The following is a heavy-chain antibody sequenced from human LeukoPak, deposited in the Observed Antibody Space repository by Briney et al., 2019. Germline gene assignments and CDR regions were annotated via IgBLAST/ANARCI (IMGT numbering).Heavy chain of an antibody. CDR1: GGSISSYY. V-gene: IGHV4-59*01. Sequence: PSETLSLTCTVSGGSISSYYWGWIRQPPGKGLEWIGYIYYSGSTNYNPSLKSRVTISVDTSKNQFSLKLSSVTAADTAVYYCARAAGPLAAPDFWGQGTPVTVSS. CDR2: IYYSGST. CDR3: ARAAGPLAAPDF. J-gene: IGHJ4*02. D-gene: IGHD6-13*01.